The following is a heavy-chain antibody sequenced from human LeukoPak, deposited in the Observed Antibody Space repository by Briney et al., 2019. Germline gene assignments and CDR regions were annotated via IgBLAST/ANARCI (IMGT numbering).Heavy chain of an antibody. J-gene: IGHJ3*02. Sequence: GGSLRLSCAASGFTCSSYAMSWVRQAPGKELEWVSAISGTDGSTYYADSVKGRFTTSRDNSKNTLHLQMNSLRAEDTAVYYCAKDLRSSGWDDAFDIWGQGTMVTVSS. CDR2: ISGTDGST. V-gene: IGHV3-23*01. CDR3: AKDLRSSGWDDAFDI. CDR1: GFTCSSYA. D-gene: IGHD6-19*01.